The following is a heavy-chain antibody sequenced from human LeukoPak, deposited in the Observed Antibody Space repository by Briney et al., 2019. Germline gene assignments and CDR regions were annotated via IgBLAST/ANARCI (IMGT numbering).Heavy chain of an antibody. CDR1: GGSISSYY. V-gene: IGHV4-4*07. CDR2: IYSSGST. CDR3: ARHGSVRSPLGP. J-gene: IGHJ5*02. Sequence: PETLSLTCTVSGGSISSYYWSWIRQPAGKGLEWIGRIYSSGSTNYNPSLKSRVTMSVDTSKNQFSLRLSSVTAADTAVYYCARHGSVRSPLGPWGQGTLVTVSS. D-gene: IGHD3-10*01.